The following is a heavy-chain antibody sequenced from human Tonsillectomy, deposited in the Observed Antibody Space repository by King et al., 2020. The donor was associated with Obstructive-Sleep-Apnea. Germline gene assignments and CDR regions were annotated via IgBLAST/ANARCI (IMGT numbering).Heavy chain of an antibody. CDR2: ISYDGSNK. CDR1: GFTFSSYG. CDR3: AKEMITAAGTGGMDV. V-gene: IGHV3-30*18. J-gene: IGHJ6*02. D-gene: IGHD6-13*01. Sequence: VQLVESGGGVLQPGRSLRLSCAASGFTFSSYGMHWVRQAPGKGLEWMAVISYDGSNKYYSDSMNVRFTISRDNSKNTLYLQMNSLRAEDTAVYYCAKEMITAAGTGGMDVWGQGTTVTVSS.